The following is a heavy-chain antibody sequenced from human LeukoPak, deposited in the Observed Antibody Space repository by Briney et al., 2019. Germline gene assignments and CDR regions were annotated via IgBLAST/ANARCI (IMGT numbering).Heavy chain of an antibody. CDR3: AGDGLNNLAFDY. V-gene: IGHV3-66*01. D-gene: IGHD1/OR15-1a*01. Sequence: GGSLRLSCAASGFTVSSKYMSWVRQAPGKGLEWVSVIYSGGSTYYADSVKGRFTISRDKSKNTLYLQMNSLRAEDTAVYYCAGDGLNNLAFDYWGQGTLVTVSS. J-gene: IGHJ4*02. CDR1: GFTVSSKY. CDR2: IYSGGST.